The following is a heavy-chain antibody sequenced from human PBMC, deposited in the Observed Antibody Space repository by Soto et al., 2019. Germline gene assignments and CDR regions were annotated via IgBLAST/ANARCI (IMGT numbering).Heavy chain of an antibody. V-gene: IGHV4-30-2*01. CDR1: GGSISSGGYS. D-gene: IGHD5-18*01. CDR3: ARASSPRGYRKHNWFDP. J-gene: IGHJ5*02. CDR2: IYHSGST. Sequence: QLQLQESGSGLVKPSQTLSLTCAVSGGSISSGGYSWSWIRQPPGKGLEWIGYIYHSGSTYYNPSLKSRVTISVDRSKKQFSLKLISVTAADTAVYYCARASSPRGYRKHNWFDPWGQGTLVTVSS.